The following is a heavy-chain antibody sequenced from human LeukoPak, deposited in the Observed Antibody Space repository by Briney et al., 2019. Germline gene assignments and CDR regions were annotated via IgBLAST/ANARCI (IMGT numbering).Heavy chain of an antibody. Sequence: SETLSLTCTVSGGSISSYYWSWIRQPPGKGLEWIGYIYYSGSTNYNPSLKSRVTISVDTSKNQFSLRLSSVTAADTAVYYCARVRFGSGSLYYYYYYMDVWGKGTTVTISS. V-gene: IGHV4-59*01. CDR3: ARVRFGSGSLYYYYYYMDV. CDR1: GGSISSYY. J-gene: IGHJ6*03. D-gene: IGHD3-10*01. CDR2: IYYSGST.